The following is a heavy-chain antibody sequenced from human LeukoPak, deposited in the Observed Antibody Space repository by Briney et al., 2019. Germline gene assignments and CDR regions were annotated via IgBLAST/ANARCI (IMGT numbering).Heavy chain of an antibody. J-gene: IGHJ4*02. D-gene: IGHD2-2*01. Sequence: GGSLRLSCATSGFSFSGDWMSWVRQAPGKGLEWVASIKQDGSEKYYVDSVKGRFTISRDSAKNSLYLQMNNLRAEDTAVYYCARALDSSSSRYQAFEYWGQGTPVTVSS. V-gene: IGHV3-7*01. CDR1: GFSFSGDW. CDR2: IKQDGSEK. CDR3: ARALDSSSSRYQAFEY.